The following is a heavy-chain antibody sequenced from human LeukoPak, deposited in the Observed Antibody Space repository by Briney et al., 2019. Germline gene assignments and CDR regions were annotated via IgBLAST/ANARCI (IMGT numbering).Heavy chain of an antibody. D-gene: IGHD2-21*02. CDR3: ASFLLWCGGDCYSFDY. J-gene: IGHJ4*02. CDR1: GITFSRKA. Sequence: TGGSLKLSCATSGITFSRKAMSWIRQPPGKGLEWIGSIYYSGSTYYNPSLKSRVTISVDTSKNQFSLKLSSVTAADTAVYYCASFLLWCGGDCYSFDYWGQGTLVTVSS. CDR2: IYYSGST. V-gene: IGHV4-39*01.